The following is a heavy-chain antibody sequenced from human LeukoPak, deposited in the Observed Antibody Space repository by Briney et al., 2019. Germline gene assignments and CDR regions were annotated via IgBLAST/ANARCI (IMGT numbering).Heavy chain of an antibody. V-gene: IGHV4-38-2*02. CDR3: ARRLGRKFGERFYYYHYMDV. D-gene: IGHD3-10*01. CDR1: GYSIRSGYY. Sequence: SETLSLTCTVSGYSIRSGYYWGWIRQPPGKGLEWIGEMNHSGSTNYNPSLKSRVTISVDTSKNQFSLKLSSVTAADTAVYYCARRLGRKFGERFYYYHYMDVWGKGTTVTISS. CDR2: MNHSGST. J-gene: IGHJ6*03.